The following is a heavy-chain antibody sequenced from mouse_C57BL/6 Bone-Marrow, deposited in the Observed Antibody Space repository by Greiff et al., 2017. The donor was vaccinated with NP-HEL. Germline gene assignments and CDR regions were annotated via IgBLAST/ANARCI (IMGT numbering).Heavy chain of an antibody. CDR1: GFNIKDYY. V-gene: IGHV14-2*01. CDR2: IDPEDGET. D-gene: IGHD2-3*01. J-gene: IGHJ3*01. CDR3: ARGGRLYDGYLAWFAY. Sequence: VQLQQSGAELVKPGASVKLSCTASGFNIKDYYMHWVKQRTEQGLEWIGRIDPEDGETKYAPTLQGKATITADNSSNTAYLQLSSLTSEDTAVYYCARGGRLYDGYLAWFAYWGQGTLVTVSA.